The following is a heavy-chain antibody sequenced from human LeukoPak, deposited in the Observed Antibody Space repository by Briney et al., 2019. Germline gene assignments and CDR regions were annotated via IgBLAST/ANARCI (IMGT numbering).Heavy chain of an antibody. CDR3: ALIAVASTGDWFDP. V-gene: IGHV3-30-3*01. CDR1: GFTFSSYA. CDR2: ISYDGSNK. Sequence: GRSLRLSCAASGFTFSSYAMHWVRQAPGKGLEWVAVISYDGSNKYYADSVKGRFTISRDNSKNTLYLQMNSLRAEDTAVYYCALIAVASTGDWFDPWGQGTLVTVSS. D-gene: IGHD6-19*01. J-gene: IGHJ5*02.